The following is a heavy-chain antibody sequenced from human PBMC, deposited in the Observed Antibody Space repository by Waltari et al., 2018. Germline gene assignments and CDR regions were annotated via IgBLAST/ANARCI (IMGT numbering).Heavy chain of an antibody. Sequence: QVQLQQWGAGLLKPSETLSLTCAVYGGSFSGYYWTWIRQPPGKGLEWIGEINHSGSTNYNPSLKSRVTISVDTSKNQFSLKLSSVTAADTAVYYCARATDVVVVPAAIPYFDYWGQGTLVTVSS. V-gene: IGHV4-34*01. J-gene: IGHJ4*02. D-gene: IGHD2-2*02. CDR3: ARATDVVVVPAAIPYFDY. CDR2: INHSGST. CDR1: GGSFSGYY.